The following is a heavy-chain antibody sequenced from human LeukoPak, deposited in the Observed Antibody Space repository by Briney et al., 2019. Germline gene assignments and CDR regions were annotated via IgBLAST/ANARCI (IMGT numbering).Heavy chain of an antibody. D-gene: IGHD1-26*01. CDR1: GFTFSTYA. CDR2: IGGGGGGT. J-gene: IGHJ4*02. CDR3: AKHGSLSFFDD. V-gene: IGHV3-23*01. Sequence: GGSLRLSCAASGFTFSTYAMSWVRQAPGKGLEWVSRIGGGGGGTYYANCVKGRFTISRDNSRNTVYLQMNSLRVEETAVYYCAKHGSLSFFDDWGQGTLVTVSS.